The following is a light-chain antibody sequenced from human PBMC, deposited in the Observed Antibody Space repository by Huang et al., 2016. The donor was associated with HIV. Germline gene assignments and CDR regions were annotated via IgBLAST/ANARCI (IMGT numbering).Light chain of an antibody. Sequence: DIQMTQSPSSLSASVGDRVTITCQASQDISNSLNWYQQKAGKAPKLLIYDASNVETGVPSRFSGSGSGTNFTVTISSLQPDDFASYYCQQYDSLPITFGQGTRLEIK. CDR1: QDISNS. CDR3: QQYDSLPIT. J-gene: IGKJ5*01. CDR2: DAS. V-gene: IGKV1-33*01.